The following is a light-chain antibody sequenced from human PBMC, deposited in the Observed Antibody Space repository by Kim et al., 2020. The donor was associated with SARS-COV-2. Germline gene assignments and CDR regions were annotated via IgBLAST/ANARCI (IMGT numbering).Light chain of an antibody. V-gene: IGKV1-39*01. CDR1: QTISDY. CDR2: GAS. Sequence: DIQMTQSPSSLSASVGDRVTITCRASQTISDYLNWYKQKPGKAPELLTSGASSLRSGVPSRFSGSGSGTEFTPTIRNLQREDCATYYCQQTYSLPYTFGRGTKLEI. CDR3: QQTYSLPYT. J-gene: IGKJ2*01.